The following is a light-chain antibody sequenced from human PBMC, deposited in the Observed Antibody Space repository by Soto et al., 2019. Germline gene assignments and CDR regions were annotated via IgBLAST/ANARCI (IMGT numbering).Light chain of an antibody. CDR3: QQYNSYPLT. Sequence: DLQMTQSPSTLSASVGDRVTITCRASQSISSLLAWYQQKPGRAPTLLIYKASTLESGVSSRFSGSGSGTEFTLTISSLQPDDFATYYCQQYNSYPLTFGQGTRLEIK. CDR2: KAS. V-gene: IGKV1-5*03. CDR1: QSISSL. J-gene: IGKJ5*01.